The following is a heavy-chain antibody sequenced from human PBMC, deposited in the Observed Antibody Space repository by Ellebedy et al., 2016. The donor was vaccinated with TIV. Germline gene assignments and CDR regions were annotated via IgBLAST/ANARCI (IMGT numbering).Heavy chain of an antibody. D-gene: IGHD6-19*01. J-gene: IGHJ4*02. CDR1: GFTYSSYA. CDR2: ISGSGGST. CDR3: AKDRRIAVAGTFDY. Sequence: GESLKISXSASGFTYSSYAMHWVRQAPGKGLEYVSAISGSGGSTYYADSVKGRFTISRDNSKNTLYLQMNSLRAEDAAVYYCAKDRRIAVAGTFDYWGQGTLVTVSS. V-gene: IGHV3-64*04.